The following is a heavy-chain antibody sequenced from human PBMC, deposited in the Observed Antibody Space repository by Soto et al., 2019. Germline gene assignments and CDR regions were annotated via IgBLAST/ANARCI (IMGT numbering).Heavy chain of an antibody. D-gene: IGHD6-13*01. CDR2: ISYDGSTI. CDR1: GFTFSSYA. J-gene: IGHJ4*02. Sequence: GGSVRLSYAASGFTFSSYAMHWVRQAPGKGLEWVAVISYDGSTIYYADSVKGRFSISRDNSKNTLHLEMHNLRPEDTAVYYCVKVGGSSSWYRFYFDYWGQGTLVTVSS. CDR3: VKVGGSSSWYRFYFDY. V-gene: IGHV3-30*18.